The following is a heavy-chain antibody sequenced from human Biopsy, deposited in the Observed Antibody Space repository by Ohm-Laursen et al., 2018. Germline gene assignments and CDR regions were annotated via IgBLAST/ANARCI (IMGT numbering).Heavy chain of an antibody. Sequence: SETLSLTCTVSGDSIRNYYWSWIRQAAGKGLEWIGRIYPGGGTIYNPSLKSRVTMSVDTSKNHFSLNLNSVTVADTAVYYCAGIVLGPTNDAFDIWGQGTMVTVSS. CDR3: AGIVLGPTNDAFDI. V-gene: IGHV4-4*07. J-gene: IGHJ3*02. CDR2: IYPGGGT. CDR1: GDSIRNYY. D-gene: IGHD1-26*01.